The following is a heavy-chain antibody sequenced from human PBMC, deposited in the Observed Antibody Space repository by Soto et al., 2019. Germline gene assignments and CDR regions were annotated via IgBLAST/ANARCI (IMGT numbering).Heavy chain of an antibody. V-gene: IGHV3-15*01. CDR3: TGDDSSGAANIDY. Sequence: GRSLRLCCEASGFTFRNAWRSWVRQAPGKGLEWVGRIKSKANGEIREYAAPVKGRFTISIDDSKNTLYLQMNSLTTEDTAVYYCTGDDSSGAANIDYWGQGTLVTVSS. D-gene: IGHD3-22*01. CDR2: IKSKANGEIR. J-gene: IGHJ4*02. CDR1: GFTFRNAW.